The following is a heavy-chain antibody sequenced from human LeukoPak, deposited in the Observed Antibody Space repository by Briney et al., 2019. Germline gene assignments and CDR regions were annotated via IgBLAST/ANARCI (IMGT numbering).Heavy chain of an antibody. D-gene: IGHD3-3*01. Sequence: GGSLTLSCAASGFTVGDNYMTWVRQAPGKGLEWVSLIYSGGTTEYADSVKGRFSISRDISKNTLSLQLSSLRAEDTAVYYCVGGTDFWSGYSFDSWGQGTLITVSS. CDR1: GFTVGDNY. J-gene: IGHJ4*02. V-gene: IGHV3-53*01. CDR2: IYSGGTT. CDR3: VGGTDFWSGYSFDS.